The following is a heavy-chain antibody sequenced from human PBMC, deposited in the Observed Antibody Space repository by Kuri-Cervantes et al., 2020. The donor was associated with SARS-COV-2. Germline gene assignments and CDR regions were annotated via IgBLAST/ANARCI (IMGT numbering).Heavy chain of an antibody. CDR3: ASAVAGLFDY. D-gene: IGHD6-19*01. J-gene: IGHJ4*02. Sequence: GESLKISCAASGFTFSDYHMSWIRQAPGKGLEWVSYISSSSSYTNYADSVKGRFTISRDNAKNSLYLQMNSLRAEDTAVYYCASAVAGLFDYWGQGTLVTVSS. V-gene: IGHV3-11*03. CDR1: GFTFSDYH. CDR2: ISSSSSYT.